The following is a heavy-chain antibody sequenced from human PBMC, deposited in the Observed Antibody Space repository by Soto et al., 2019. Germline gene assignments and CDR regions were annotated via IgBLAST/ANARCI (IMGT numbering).Heavy chain of an antibody. CDR1: GFSLSNARMG. Sequence: QVTLKESGPVLVKPTETLTLTCTVSGFSLSNARMGVSWIRQPPGKALEWLAHIFSNDEKSYSTSLKSRLTISKDTSKSQVVLTMTNMDTVDTATYYCARIRYSSGWYGGYYFDYWGQGTLVTVSS. CDR2: IFSNDEK. J-gene: IGHJ4*02. V-gene: IGHV2-26*01. D-gene: IGHD6-19*01. CDR3: ARIRYSSGWYGGYYFDY.